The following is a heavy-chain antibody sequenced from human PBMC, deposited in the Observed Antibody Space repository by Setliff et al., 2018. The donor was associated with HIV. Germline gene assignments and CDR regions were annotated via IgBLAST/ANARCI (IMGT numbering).Heavy chain of an antibody. J-gene: IGHJ4*02. CDR1: GFTFSSYG. CDR2: IRYDGSNK. Sequence: GGSLRLSCAASGFTFSSYGMHWVRQAPGKGLKWVAFIRYDGSNKYYADSVKGRFTISRDNSKNTLYLQMNSLRAEDTAVYYCAMSPYSSGLFDYWGQGTLVTVSS. D-gene: IGHD6-19*01. CDR3: AMSPYSSGLFDY. V-gene: IGHV3-30*02.